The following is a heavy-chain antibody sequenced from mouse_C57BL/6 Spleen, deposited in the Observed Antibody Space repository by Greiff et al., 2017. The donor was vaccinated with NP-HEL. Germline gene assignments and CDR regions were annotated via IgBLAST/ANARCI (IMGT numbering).Heavy chain of an antibody. Sequence: QVQLQQSGPELVKPGASVKISCKASGYAFSSSWMNWVKQRPGKGLEWIGRIYPGDGDTNYNGKFKGKATLTADKSSSTAYMQLSSLTSEDSAVYFCAVYYGYDERFAYWGQGTLVTVSA. V-gene: IGHV1-82*01. CDR3: AVYYGYDERFAY. J-gene: IGHJ3*01. CDR2: IYPGDGDT. CDR1: GYAFSSSW. D-gene: IGHD2-2*01.